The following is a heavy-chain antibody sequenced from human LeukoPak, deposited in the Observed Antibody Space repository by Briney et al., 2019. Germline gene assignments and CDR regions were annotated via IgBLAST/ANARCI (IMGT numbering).Heavy chain of an antibody. V-gene: IGHV4-34*01. Sequence: SETLSLTCAVYGGSFSGYYWSWIRQPPGKGLEWIGEINHSGSTNYNPSPKSRVTISVDTSKNQFSLKLSSVTAADTAVYYCASKGGKVVPAATLDYWGQGTLVTVSS. CDR2: INHSGST. CDR3: ASKGGKVVPAATLDY. D-gene: IGHD2-2*01. CDR1: GGSFSGYY. J-gene: IGHJ4*02.